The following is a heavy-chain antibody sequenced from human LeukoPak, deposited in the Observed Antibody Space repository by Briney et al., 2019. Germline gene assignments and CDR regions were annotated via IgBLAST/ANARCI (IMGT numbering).Heavy chain of an antibody. CDR1: GGSISSYY. V-gene: IGHV4-59*06. D-gene: IGHD2-2*02. CDR2: IYYSGST. CDR3: ASGPYCSSTSCYSVGGMDV. J-gene: IGHJ6*02. Sequence: SETLSLTCTVSGGSISSYYWSWIRQHPGKGLEWIGYIYYSGSTYYNPSLKSRVTISVDTSKNQFSLKLSSVTAADTAVYYCASGPYCSSTSCYSVGGMDVWGQGTTVTVSS.